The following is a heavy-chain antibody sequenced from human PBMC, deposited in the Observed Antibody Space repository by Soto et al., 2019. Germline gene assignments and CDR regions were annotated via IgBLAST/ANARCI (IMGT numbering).Heavy chain of an antibody. J-gene: IGHJ6*02. D-gene: IGHD5-18*01. Sequence: SETLSLTCTVSGGSISSYYWSWIRQPPGKGLEWIGYIYYSGSTNYNPSLKSRVTISVDTSKNQFSLKLSSVTAADTAMYYCARVGDTAMVMAYYYGMDVWGQGTTVTVSS. CDR3: ARVGDTAMVMAYYYGMDV. CDR2: IYYSGST. CDR1: GGSISSYY. V-gene: IGHV4-59*01.